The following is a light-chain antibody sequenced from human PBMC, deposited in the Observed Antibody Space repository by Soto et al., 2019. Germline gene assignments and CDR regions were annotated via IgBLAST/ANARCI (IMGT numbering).Light chain of an antibody. Sequence: ESVLTHSPGTLALSPWERATLSLRAGQSVSSNHLAWYQQKPGRAPRLLIYGASTRATGIPARFRGYGSGTEFTLTISSLQSEDFAVYYCQQYHQWPPITFGQGTRLEIK. V-gene: IGKV3-15*01. CDR1: QSVSSN. CDR2: GAS. J-gene: IGKJ5*01. CDR3: QQYHQWPPIT.